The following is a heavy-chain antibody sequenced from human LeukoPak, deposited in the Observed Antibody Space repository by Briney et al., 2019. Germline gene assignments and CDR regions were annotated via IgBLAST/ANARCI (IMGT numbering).Heavy chain of an antibody. CDR3: ARPYYYDSRIDP. Sequence: SETLSLTCTVSGGPISSGDYYWSWIRQPPGKGLEWIAYMYYSSSTYYNPSLKSRVTMSADTSKNQLSLKLSSVTAADTAVYYCARPYYYDSRIDPWGQGILVTVSS. CDR1: GGPISSGDYY. J-gene: IGHJ5*02. V-gene: IGHV4-30-4*01. D-gene: IGHD3-22*01. CDR2: MYYSSST.